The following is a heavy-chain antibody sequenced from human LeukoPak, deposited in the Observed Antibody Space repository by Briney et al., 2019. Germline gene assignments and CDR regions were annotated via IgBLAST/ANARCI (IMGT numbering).Heavy chain of an antibody. J-gene: IGHJ4*02. Sequence: PSETLSLTCAVYGGSFSGYYWSWIRQPPGKGLEWIGEINHSGSTNYNPSLKSRVTISVDTSKNQFSLKLSSVTAADTAVYYCARHGINYVTGSSGYYYDYFDYWGQGTLVTVSS. CDR3: ARHGINYVTGSSGYYYDYFDY. V-gene: IGHV4-34*01. CDR1: GGSFSGYY. CDR2: INHSGST. D-gene: IGHD3-22*01.